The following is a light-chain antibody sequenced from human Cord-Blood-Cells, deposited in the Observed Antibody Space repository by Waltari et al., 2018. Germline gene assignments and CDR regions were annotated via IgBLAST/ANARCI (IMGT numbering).Light chain of an antibody. CDR3: QQSYSTPLLT. J-gene: IGKJ4*01. Sequence: DIQMTQSPSSLSASVGDRVTITCRASQSISSYLNWYQQKPGKAPKLLIYAASSLQSGVPSRFRCSGSETDCTLTISSLQPEDFATYYCQQSYSTPLLTFGGGTKVEIK. CDR1: QSISSY. CDR2: AAS. V-gene: IGKV1-39*01.